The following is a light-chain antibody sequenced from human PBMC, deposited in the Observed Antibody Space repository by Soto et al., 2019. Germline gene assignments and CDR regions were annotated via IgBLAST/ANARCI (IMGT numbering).Light chain of an antibody. J-gene: IGKJ1*01. CDR1: QGIRDD. CDR2: GAS. CDR3: LQHSSYPRT. Sequence: DIKMTQSPTSVSASVGDRVTITFRASQGIRDDLGWYQQKPGKAPKRLIYGASTLQNGVPLRFSGSGSGTEFTLAISSLQPEDFATYYCLQHSSYPRTVGQGTKVDIK. V-gene: IGKV1-17*01.